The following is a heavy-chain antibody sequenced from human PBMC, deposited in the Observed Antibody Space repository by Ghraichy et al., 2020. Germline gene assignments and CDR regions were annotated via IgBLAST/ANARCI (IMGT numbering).Heavy chain of an antibody. D-gene: IGHD6-6*01. CDR3: ARGQDSSSPKYAEYFQH. J-gene: IGHJ1*01. CDR1: GGSFSGYY. V-gene: IGHV4-34*01. CDR2: INHSGST. Sequence: SETLSLTCAVYGGSFSGYYWSWIRQPPGKGLEWIGEINHSGSTNYNPPLKSRVTISVDTSKNQFSLKLSSVTAADTAVYYCARGQDSSSPKYAEYFQHWGQGTLVTVSS.